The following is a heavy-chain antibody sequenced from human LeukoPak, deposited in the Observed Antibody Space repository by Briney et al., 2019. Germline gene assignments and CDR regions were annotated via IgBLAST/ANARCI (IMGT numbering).Heavy chain of an antibody. D-gene: IGHD6-19*01. Sequence: GGSLRVSCAASGFTFSSYWMSWVRQAPGKGLEWVANIKQDGSEKYYVDSVKGRFTICRDNAENSLYLQMNSLRAEDTAVYYCARDQQWLVPRYYYYGMDVWGQGTTVTVSS. V-gene: IGHV3-7*01. CDR3: ARDQQWLVPRYYYYGMDV. CDR2: IKQDGSEK. CDR1: GFTFSSYW. J-gene: IGHJ6*02.